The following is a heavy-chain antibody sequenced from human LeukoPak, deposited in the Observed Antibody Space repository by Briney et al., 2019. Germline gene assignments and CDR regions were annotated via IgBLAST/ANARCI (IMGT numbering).Heavy chain of an antibody. CDR1: GYSFINFS. CDR2: IYPGDSDT. Sequence: GESLKISCKGSGYSFINFSIGWVRRVPGEGLEWMGIIYPGDSDTRYSPSFQGQVTISADKSISTAYLQWSSLKASDTAMYYCARVHYYGSGSYSFDPWGQGTLVTVSS. V-gene: IGHV5-51*01. CDR3: ARVHYYGSGSYSFDP. D-gene: IGHD3-10*01. J-gene: IGHJ5*02.